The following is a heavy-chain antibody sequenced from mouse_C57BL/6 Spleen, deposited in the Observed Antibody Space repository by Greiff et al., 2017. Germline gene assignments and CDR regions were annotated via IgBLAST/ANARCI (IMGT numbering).Heavy chain of an antibody. V-gene: IGHV1-53*01. Sequence: QVQLQQPGPELVKPGASVKLSCKASGYTFTSYWMHWVKQRPGQGLEWIGNINPSNGGTNYNEKFKSKATLTVDKSSSTAYMQLSSLTSEDSAVYYCARSGGYYVGAMDYWGQGTSVTVSS. D-gene: IGHD2-3*01. CDR2: INPSNGGT. J-gene: IGHJ4*01. CDR1: GYTFTSYW. CDR3: ARSGGYYVGAMDY.